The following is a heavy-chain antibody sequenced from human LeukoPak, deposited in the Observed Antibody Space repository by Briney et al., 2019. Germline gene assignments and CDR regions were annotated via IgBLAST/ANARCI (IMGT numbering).Heavy chain of an antibody. CDR3: ARERIVVVVTENKLQHFGMDV. Sequence: GGSLRLSCAASGFTFRSYSIHWVRQAPGKGLEWVARISYDGSNQNYADSVKGRFTISRDNSQNTVYLQMNSLRAEDSAVYYCARERIVVVVTENKLQHFGMDVWGQGTTVIVSS. CDR1: GFTFRSYS. J-gene: IGHJ6*02. CDR2: ISYDGSNQ. D-gene: IGHD2-2*01. V-gene: IGHV3-30*04.